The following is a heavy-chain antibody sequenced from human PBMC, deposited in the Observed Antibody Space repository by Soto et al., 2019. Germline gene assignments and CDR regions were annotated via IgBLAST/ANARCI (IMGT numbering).Heavy chain of an antibody. CDR1: GFTFSNAG. D-gene: IGHD3-10*01. CDR2: IKSKTDSGTT. V-gene: IGHV3-15*01. Sequence: GGSLRLSCAASGFTFSNAGMSWVRQAPGKGLEWVVRIKSKTDSGTTDYAAPVKGRFTISRDDSKNTLYLEMNSLKTEDTAVYYGFIAHYKIIAACRFVDYWGQGTLVTVSS. J-gene: IGHJ4*02. CDR3: FIAHYKIIAACRFVDY.